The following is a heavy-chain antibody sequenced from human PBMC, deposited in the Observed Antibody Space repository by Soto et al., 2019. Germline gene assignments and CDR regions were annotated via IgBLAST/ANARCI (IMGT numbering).Heavy chain of an antibody. J-gene: IGHJ5*02. Sequence: SETLSLTCTVSGGSISSSSYYWGWIRQPPGKRLEWIGSIYYSWSTYYNPSLKSRVTISVDTSKNQFSLKLSSVTSADTSVYYCASPKIAFYNWFDPWGQGTLVTVSS. CDR3: ASPKIAFYNWFDP. CDR1: GGSISSSSYY. CDR2: IYYSWST. D-gene: IGHD3-3*02. V-gene: IGHV4-39*01.